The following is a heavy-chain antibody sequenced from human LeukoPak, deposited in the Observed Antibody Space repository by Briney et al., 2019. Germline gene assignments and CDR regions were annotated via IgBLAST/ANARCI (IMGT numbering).Heavy chain of an antibody. Sequence: GGSLRLSCAASGFNFSSYAMHWVRPAPGKGLEWVAVISYDGSNKYYADSVKGRFTISRDNSKNTLYLQMNSLRAEDTAVYYCARDEGSYYYDSSATNWFDPWGQGTLVTVSS. J-gene: IGHJ5*02. D-gene: IGHD3-22*01. V-gene: IGHV3-30-3*01. CDR2: ISYDGSNK. CDR3: ARDEGSYYYDSSATNWFDP. CDR1: GFNFSSYA.